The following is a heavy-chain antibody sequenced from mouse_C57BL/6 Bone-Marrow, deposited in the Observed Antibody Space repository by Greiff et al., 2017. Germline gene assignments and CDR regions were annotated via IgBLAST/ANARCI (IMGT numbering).Heavy chain of an antibody. CDR3: ARRTMVTVDY. J-gene: IGHJ2*01. V-gene: IGHV5-6*01. CDR2: ISSGGSYT. D-gene: IGHD2-2*01. Sequence: DVHLVESGGDLVKPGGSLKLSCAASGFTFSSYGMSWVRQTPDKRLEWVATISSGGSYTYYPDSVKGRFTISRDNAKNTLYLQMSSLKSEDTAMYYCARRTMVTVDYWGQGTTLTVSS. CDR1: GFTFSSYG.